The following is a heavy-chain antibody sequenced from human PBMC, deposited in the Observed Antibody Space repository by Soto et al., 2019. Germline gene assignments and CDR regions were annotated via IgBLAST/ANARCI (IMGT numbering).Heavy chain of an antibody. Sequence: EVQLLESGGGLVQPGGSLRLSCAASGFTFSSYAMSWVRQAPGKGLEWVSAISGSGGSTYYADSVKGRFTIARDNSKNTLYLQMNSLRAEDTAVYYCAKALRFLEWLSGDYWGQGTLVTVSS. D-gene: IGHD3-3*01. CDR2: ISGSGGST. CDR1: GFTFSSYA. J-gene: IGHJ4*02. V-gene: IGHV3-23*01. CDR3: AKALRFLEWLSGDY.